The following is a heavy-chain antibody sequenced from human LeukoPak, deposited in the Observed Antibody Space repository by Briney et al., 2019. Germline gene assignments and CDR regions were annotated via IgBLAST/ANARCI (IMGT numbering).Heavy chain of an antibody. D-gene: IGHD3-10*01. V-gene: IGHV4-30-4*08. Sequence: PSQTLSLTCTVSGGSISSGDYYWSWIRQPPGKGLEWIGYIYYSGSTYYNPSLKSRVTISVDTSENQFSLKLSSVTAADTAVYYCARDLGMVRGPGDYWGQGTLVTVSS. CDR3: ARDLGMVRGPGDY. CDR2: IYYSGST. J-gene: IGHJ4*02. CDR1: GGSISSGDYY.